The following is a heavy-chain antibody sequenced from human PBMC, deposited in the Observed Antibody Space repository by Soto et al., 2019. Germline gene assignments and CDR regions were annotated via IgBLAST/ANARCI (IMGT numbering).Heavy chain of an antibody. D-gene: IGHD6-6*01. CDR3: ARDIASRRFDY. J-gene: IGHJ4*02. CDR1: GFTFRNHG. Sequence: PGGSLRLSCEASGFTFRNHGMHWVRQAPGKGLEWVAVIWYDGSDKYYADSVKGRFTISRDNSKNTLYLQMNSLRAEDTAVYYCARDIASRRFDYLGQGVQVTVSS. V-gene: IGHV3-33*01. CDR2: IWYDGSDK.